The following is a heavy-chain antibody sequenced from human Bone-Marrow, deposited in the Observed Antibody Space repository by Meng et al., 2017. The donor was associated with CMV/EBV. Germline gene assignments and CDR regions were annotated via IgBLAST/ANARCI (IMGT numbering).Heavy chain of an antibody. Sequence: GGSLRLSCAASGFSFSDYYMSWVRQAPGKGLEWVSGISWNSGSIGYADSVKGRFTISRDNAKNSLYLQMNSLRAEDMALYYCAKDIWRNLELSLGMDVWGQGTTVTVSS. CDR1: GFSFSDYY. CDR2: ISWNSGSI. CDR3: AKDIWRNLELSLGMDV. J-gene: IGHJ6*02. D-gene: IGHD1-7*01. V-gene: IGHV3-9*03.